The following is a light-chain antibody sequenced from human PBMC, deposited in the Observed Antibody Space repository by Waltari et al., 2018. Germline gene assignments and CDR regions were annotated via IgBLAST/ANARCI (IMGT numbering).Light chain of an antibody. Sequence: QSALTQPPSASGSPGQSVTISCTGPRSDVGGYNYVSWYQQHPGKAPKLMIYEVSKRPSGVPDRFSGSKSGNTASLTVSGLQAEDEADYYCSSYAGSNNYVFGTGTKVTVL. CDR1: RSDVGGYNY. J-gene: IGLJ1*01. CDR2: EVS. V-gene: IGLV2-8*01. CDR3: SSYAGSNNYV.